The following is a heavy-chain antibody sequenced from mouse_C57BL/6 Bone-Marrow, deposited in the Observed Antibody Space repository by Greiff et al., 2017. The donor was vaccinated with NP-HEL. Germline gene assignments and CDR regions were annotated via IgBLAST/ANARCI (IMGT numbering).Heavy chain of an antibody. J-gene: IGHJ2*01. CDR2: IDPENGDT. CDR1: GFNIKDDY. D-gene: IGHD1-1*01. CDR3: TISLITTVVADY. Sequence: VQLQQSGAELVRPGASVKLSCTASGFNIKDDYMHWVKQRPEQGLEWIGWIDPENGDTEYASKFQGKATITADTSSNTAYLQLSSLTSEDTAVYYRTISLITTVVADYWGQGTTLTVSS. V-gene: IGHV14-4*01.